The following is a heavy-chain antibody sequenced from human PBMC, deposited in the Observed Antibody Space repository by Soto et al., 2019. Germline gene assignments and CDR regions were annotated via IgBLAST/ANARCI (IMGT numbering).Heavy chain of an antibody. Sequence: EVQLLESGGGLVQPGGSLRLSCAASGFTFSSYAMSWVRQAPGKGLEWVSAISGSGGSTYYADSVKGRFTISRDNSKNTLYLQMNSLIADDTAVYYCAKVRGEQWLGRDAFDIWGQGTMVTVSS. D-gene: IGHD6-19*01. CDR3: AKVRGEQWLGRDAFDI. V-gene: IGHV3-23*01. J-gene: IGHJ3*02. CDR2: ISGSGGST. CDR1: GFTFSSYA.